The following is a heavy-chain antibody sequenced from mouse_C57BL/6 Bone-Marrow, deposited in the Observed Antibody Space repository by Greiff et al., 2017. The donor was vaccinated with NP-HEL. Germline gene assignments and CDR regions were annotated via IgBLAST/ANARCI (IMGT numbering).Heavy chain of an antibody. CDR3: AREALIYYDYDWFAY. D-gene: IGHD2-4*01. CDR1: GYAFSSSW. CDR2: IYPGDGDT. J-gene: IGHJ3*01. V-gene: IGHV1-82*01. Sequence: QVQLKQSGPELVKPGASVKISCKASGYAFSSSWMNWVKQRPGKGLEWIGRIYPGDGDTNYNGKFKGKATLTADKSSSTAYMQLSSLTSEDSAVYFCAREALIYYDYDWFAYWGQGTLVTVSA.